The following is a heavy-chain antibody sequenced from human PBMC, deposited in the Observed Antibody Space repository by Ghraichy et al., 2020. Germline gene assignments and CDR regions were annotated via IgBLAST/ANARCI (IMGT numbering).Heavy chain of an antibody. J-gene: IGHJ4*02. D-gene: IGHD3-22*01. CDR3: ARGLYFYDSSGHPYFDS. Sequence: LTCAASGFTFSSYSMNWVRQAPGKGLEWVSSIDASSTYIYYADSMKGRFTISRDNTKDSLYLQLNTLRAEDTAVYFCARGLYFYDSSGHPYFDSWGQGTLVSVSS. V-gene: IGHV3-21*06. CDR1: GFTFSSYS. CDR2: IDASSTYI.